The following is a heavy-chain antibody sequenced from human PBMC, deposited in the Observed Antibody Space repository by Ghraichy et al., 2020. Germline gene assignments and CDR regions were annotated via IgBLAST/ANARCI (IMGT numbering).Heavy chain of an antibody. V-gene: IGHV3-43*02. CDR2: ISGDGGST. CDR1: GFTFDDYA. D-gene: IGHD6-19*01. J-gene: IGHJ6*02. Sequence: GSLNISCAASGFTFDDYAMHWVRQAPGKGLEWVSLISGDGGSTYYADSVKGRFTISRDNSKNSLYLQMNSLRTEDTALYYCAKASVADVYYYYYGMDVWGQGTTVTVSS. CDR3: AKASVADVYYYYYGMDV.